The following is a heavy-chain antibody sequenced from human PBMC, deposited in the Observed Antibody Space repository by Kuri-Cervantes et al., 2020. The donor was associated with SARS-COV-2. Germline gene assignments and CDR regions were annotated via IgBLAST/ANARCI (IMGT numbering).Heavy chain of an antibody. D-gene: IGHD6-13*01. Sequence: GGSLRLSCAASGFTFSSYGMHWVRQAPGKGLEWVAFIRYDGSNKYYADSVKGRFTISRDNSKNTLYLQMNSLRAEDTAVYYCAKDTYSSSWYRGGEMNWFDPWGQGTLVTVSS. CDR2: IRYDGSNK. V-gene: IGHV3-30*02. CDR1: GFTFSSYG. J-gene: IGHJ5*02. CDR3: AKDTYSSSWYRGGEMNWFDP.